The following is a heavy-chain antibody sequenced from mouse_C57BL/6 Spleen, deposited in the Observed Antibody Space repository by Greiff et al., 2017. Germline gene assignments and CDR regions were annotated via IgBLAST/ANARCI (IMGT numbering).Heavy chain of an antibody. Sequence: QVQLQQPGAELVRPGSSVKLSCKASGYTFTSYWMHWVKQRPIQGLEWIGNIDPSDSDTHYNQKFKDKATLTVDKSSSTAYMQLSSLTSEDSAVYYCARDSYYAMDYWGQGTSVTVSS. CDR3: ARDSYYAMDY. CDR2: IDPSDSDT. CDR1: GYTFTSYW. V-gene: IGHV1-52*01. J-gene: IGHJ4*01. D-gene: IGHD3-2*01.